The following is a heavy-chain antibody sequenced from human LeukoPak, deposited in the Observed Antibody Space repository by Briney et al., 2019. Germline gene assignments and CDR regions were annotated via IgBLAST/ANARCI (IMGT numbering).Heavy chain of an antibody. D-gene: IGHD3-3*01. Sequence: ASVKVSCKASGYTFTSYDINWVRQATGQGLEWMGWMNPNSGNTGYAQKFQGRVTMTRNTSISTVYMELSSLRSEDTAVYYCARERTPSGSFDWFDPWGQGTLVTVSS. CDR3: ARERTPSGSFDWFDP. CDR1: GYTFTSYD. V-gene: IGHV1-8*01. J-gene: IGHJ5*02. CDR2: MNPNSGNT.